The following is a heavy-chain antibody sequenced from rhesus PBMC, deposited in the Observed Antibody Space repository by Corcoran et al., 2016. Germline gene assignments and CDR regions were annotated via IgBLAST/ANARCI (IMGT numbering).Heavy chain of an antibody. CDR3: ARCDSNRFDY. V-gene: IGHV4-80*01. CDR1: GGAFSSYW. J-gene: IGHJ4*01. Sequence: QVHLQESGPGLVKPSETLSLTCAVSGGAFSSYWWSWIRQPPGKGLEWIGEINVNSGSTNYNLSLKIRVTISQDASKNQFSLELSSVTAADTAEYYCARCDSNRFDYWGQGVLVTVSS. D-gene: IGHD4-23*01. CDR2: INVNSGST.